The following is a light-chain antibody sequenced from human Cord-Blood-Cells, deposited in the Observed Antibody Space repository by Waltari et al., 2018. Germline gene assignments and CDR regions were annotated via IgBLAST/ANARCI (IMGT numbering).Light chain of an antibody. V-gene: IGKV3-20*01. J-gene: IGKJ1*01. CDR1: QSVSSSY. CDR3: QQYGSSPPT. Sequence: EIGLTPSPGTLSLSPGERAHLPCRASQSVSSSYLARNQQKPGQAPRLLIYGASSRATGIPDRFSGSGSVTDFTLTISRLEPEDFAVYYCQQYGSSPPTFGQGTKVEIK. CDR2: GAS.